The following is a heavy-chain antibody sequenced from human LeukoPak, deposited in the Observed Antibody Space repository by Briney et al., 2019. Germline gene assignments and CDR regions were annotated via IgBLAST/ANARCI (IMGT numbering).Heavy chain of an antibody. CDR2: LAYDGTNE. J-gene: IGHJ5*01. D-gene: IGHD3-10*01. V-gene: IGHV3-30*03. Sequence: PGGSLRLSCAASGFTFSSYGMHWVRQAPGEGLEWVALLAYDGTNEYYMNSVKGRFTISRDNSKNTVYLQMNSLRPDDTAVYYCARGGPLGDTNRFDFWGQGTSVTVSS. CDR1: GFTFSSYG. CDR3: ARGGPLGDTNRFDF.